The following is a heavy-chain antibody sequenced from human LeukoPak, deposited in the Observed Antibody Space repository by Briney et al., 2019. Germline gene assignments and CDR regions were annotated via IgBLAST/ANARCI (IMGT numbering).Heavy chain of an antibody. D-gene: IGHD6-6*01. Sequence: GASVKVSCEASGYTFTSYYMHWVRQAPGQGLEWMGIINPSGGSTSYAQKFQGRVTMTRDTSTSTVYMELSSLRSEDTAVYYCARDLAPSIAARFYYGMDVWGQGTTVTVSS. CDR1: GYTFTSYY. CDR3: ARDLAPSIAARFYYGMDV. V-gene: IGHV1-46*01. J-gene: IGHJ6*02. CDR2: INPSGGST.